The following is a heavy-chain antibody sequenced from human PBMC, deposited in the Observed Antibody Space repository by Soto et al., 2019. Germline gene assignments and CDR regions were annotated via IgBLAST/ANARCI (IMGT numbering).Heavy chain of an antibody. V-gene: IGHV3-21*01. D-gene: IGHD1-1*01. CDR1: GFTFSGYT. CDR3: ARDAYRATTFTTDYSYYALDV. Sequence: KPGGSLRLSCAASGFTFSGYTVNWVRQAPGKGLEWVSSISTSGGYIFYADSVKGRFTISRDNAKNSLYLQLNSLRAEDTAVYYCARDAYRATTFTTDYSYYALDVWGQGTTVTVSS. J-gene: IGHJ6*02. CDR2: ISTSGGYI.